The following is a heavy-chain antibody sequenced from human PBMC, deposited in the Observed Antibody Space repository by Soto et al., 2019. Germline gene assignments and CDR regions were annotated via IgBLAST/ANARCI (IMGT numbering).Heavy chain of an antibody. D-gene: IGHD3-22*01. J-gene: IGHJ4*02. CDR3: ARAAYYYESSGYYPGDY. Sequence: ASVKVSCKASGYTFTSYSIHWVRHAPGQRLEWMGWINAGNGNTKYSQKFQGRVTITRDTSASTVYMEVSSLRSEDTAVYYCARAAYYYESSGYYPGDYWGQGTQVTVSS. CDR2: INAGNGNT. V-gene: IGHV1-3*01. CDR1: GYTFTSYS.